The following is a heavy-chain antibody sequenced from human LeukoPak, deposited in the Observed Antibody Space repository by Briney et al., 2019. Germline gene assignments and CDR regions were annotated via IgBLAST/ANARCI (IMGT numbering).Heavy chain of an antibody. Sequence: SETLSLTCTVSGGSISSYYWSWIRQPPGKGLEWIGYIYYSGSTYYNPSLRSRVTISVDTSKNQFSLKLSSVTAADTGVYYCARVGDLFRAHRVRGLSPDFYYMDVWGKGTTVTVSS. CDR3: ARVGDLFRAHRVRGLSPDFYYMDV. D-gene: IGHD3-10*01. V-gene: IGHV4-59*12. CDR2: IYYSGST. J-gene: IGHJ6*03. CDR1: GGSISSYY.